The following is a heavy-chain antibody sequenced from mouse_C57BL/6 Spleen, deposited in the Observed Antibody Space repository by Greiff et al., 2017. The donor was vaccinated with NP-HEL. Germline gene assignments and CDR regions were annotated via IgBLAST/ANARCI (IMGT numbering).Heavy chain of an antibody. CDR1: GFTFTDYY. J-gene: IGHJ2*02. Sequence: EVHLVESGGGLVQPGGSLSLSCAASGFTFTDYYMSWVRQPPGQALEWLGFIRHKANGYTTEYSASVKGRFTISRDNSQSILYRQMSALRAGNSATYYCARLDHYYVLDYWGQGTSLTVSS. V-gene: IGHV7-3*01. CDR2: IRHKANGYTT. D-gene: IGHD1-2*01. CDR3: ARLDHYYVLDY.